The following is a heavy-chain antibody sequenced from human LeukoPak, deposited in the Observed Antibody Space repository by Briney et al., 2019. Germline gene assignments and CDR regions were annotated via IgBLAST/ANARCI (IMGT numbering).Heavy chain of an antibody. V-gene: IGHV4-34*01. Sequence: PSETLSLTCAVYGGSFSGYYWSWIRQPPGKGLEWIGEINHSGSTNYNPSLKSRVTISVDTSKNQFSLKLSSVTAADTAVYYCTVVTPDPYFDYWGQGTLVTVSS. CDR1: GGSFSGYY. CDR3: TVVTPDPYFDY. CDR2: INHSGST. D-gene: IGHD4-23*01. J-gene: IGHJ4*02.